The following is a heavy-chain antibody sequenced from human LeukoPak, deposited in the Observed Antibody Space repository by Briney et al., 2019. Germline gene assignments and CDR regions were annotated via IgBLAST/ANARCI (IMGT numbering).Heavy chain of an antibody. D-gene: IGHD4-11*01. CDR1: GFTFSSYW. CDR3: ARDFSPTVTTSPFDY. Sequence: HPGGSLRLSCAVSGFTFSSYWMSWVRQAPGKGLEWVANIKQDGSEKYYVDSVKGRFTISRDNAKNSLYLQMNSLRAEDTAVYYCARDFSPTVTTSPFDYWGQGTLVTVSS. CDR2: IKQDGSEK. V-gene: IGHV3-7*01. J-gene: IGHJ4*02.